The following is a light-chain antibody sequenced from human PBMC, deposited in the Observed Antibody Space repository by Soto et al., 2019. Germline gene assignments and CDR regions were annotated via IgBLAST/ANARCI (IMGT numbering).Light chain of an antibody. CDR3: CSYAGSSPV. J-gene: IGLJ1*01. V-gene: IGLV2-11*01. CDR1: SSDVGGYNY. CDR2: DVS. Sequence: QSALTQPRSVSGSPGQSVTISCTGTSSDVGGYNYVSWYQQHPGKAPKLMIYDVSKRPSGVPDRFSGSKSGNTASLTISGLQAEDEADYYCCSYAGSSPVFGTGTKLTVL.